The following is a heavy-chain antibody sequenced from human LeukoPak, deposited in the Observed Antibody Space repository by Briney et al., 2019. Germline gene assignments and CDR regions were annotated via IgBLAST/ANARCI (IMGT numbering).Heavy chain of an antibody. V-gene: IGHV1-2*02. CDR1: GYTFSGYY. Sequence: ASVKVSCKASGYTFSGYYMHWVRQAPGQGLEWMGWINPNSGGTNYAQRFQGRVTMTRDTSISTAYMELSRLRSDDTAVYYCARGAGYYYDSSGRKDAFDIWGQGTMVTISS. J-gene: IGHJ3*02. D-gene: IGHD3-22*01. CDR2: INPNSGGT. CDR3: ARGAGYYYDSSGRKDAFDI.